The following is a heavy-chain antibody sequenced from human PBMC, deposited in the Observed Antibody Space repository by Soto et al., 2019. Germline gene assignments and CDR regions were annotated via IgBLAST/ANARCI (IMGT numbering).Heavy chain of an antibody. J-gene: IGHJ4*02. CDR2: IKQDGSEK. CDR3: ARDLGYCSGGSCYYFDY. D-gene: IGHD2-15*01. CDR1: GFTFSSSG. Sequence: GGSLRRSCSASGFTFSSSGISWVRQAPGKGLEWVANIKQDGSEKYYVDSVKGRFTISRDNAKNSLYLQMNSLRAEDTAVYYCARDLGYCSGGSCYYFDYWGQGT. V-gene: IGHV3-7*01.